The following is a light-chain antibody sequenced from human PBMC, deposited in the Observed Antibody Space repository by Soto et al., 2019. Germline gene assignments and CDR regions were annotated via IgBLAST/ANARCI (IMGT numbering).Light chain of an antibody. CDR2: YDD. Sequence: QSVLTQPPSVSEAPRQRVTISCSGSSSNIGNNAVTWYQQLPGQAPKLLIYYDDLLPSGVSDRFSGSKSGTSASLAIRGLQSEDEADYYCASWDDSLNGVVFGGGTKVTVL. J-gene: IGLJ2*01. CDR1: SSNIGNNA. CDR3: ASWDDSLNGVV. V-gene: IGLV1-36*01.